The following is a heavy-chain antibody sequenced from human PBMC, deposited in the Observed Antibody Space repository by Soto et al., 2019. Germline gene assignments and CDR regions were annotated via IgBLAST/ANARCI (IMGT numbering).Heavy chain of an antibody. CDR2: INPSGGST. J-gene: IGHJ4*02. CDR1: GYTFTSYY. D-gene: IGHD6-19*01. V-gene: IGHV1-46*03. Sequence: QVQLVQSGAEVKKPGASVKVSCKASGYTFTSYYMHWVRQAPGQGLEWMGIINPSGGSTSYAQKLQGSVTMTRDTSTSTVYMELSSLRSEDTAVYYCARGIAVAADFDDWGQGTLVTVSS. CDR3: ARGIAVAADFDD.